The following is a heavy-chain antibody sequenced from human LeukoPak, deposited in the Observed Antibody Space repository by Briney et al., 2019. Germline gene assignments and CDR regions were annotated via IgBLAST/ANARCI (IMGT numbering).Heavy chain of an antibody. CDR1: GFTFSSYA. CDR3: AREGAGRTVVVTNFDY. Sequence: GRSLRLSCAASGFTFSSYAMHWVRQAPGKGLEWVAVISYDGSNKYYADSVKGRFTISRDNSKNTLYLQMNSLRAEDTAVYYCAREGAGRTVVVTNFDYWGQGTLVTVSS. V-gene: IGHV3-30-3*01. D-gene: IGHD3-22*01. J-gene: IGHJ4*02. CDR2: ISYDGSNK.